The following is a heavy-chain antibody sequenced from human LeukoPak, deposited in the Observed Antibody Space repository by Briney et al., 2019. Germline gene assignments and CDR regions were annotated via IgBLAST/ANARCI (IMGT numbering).Heavy chain of an antibody. CDR2: INTNTGNP. D-gene: IGHD5-18*01. Sequence: ASVKVSCKASGYTFTSYAMSWVRQAPGQGLEWMGWINTNTGNPTYAQGFTGRFVFSLDTSVSTAYLQISSLKAEDTAVYYCARGVDTAMGYYYYYMDVWGKGTTVTVSS. V-gene: IGHV7-4-1*02. CDR3: ARGVDTAMGYYYYYMDV. CDR1: GYTFTSYA. J-gene: IGHJ6*03.